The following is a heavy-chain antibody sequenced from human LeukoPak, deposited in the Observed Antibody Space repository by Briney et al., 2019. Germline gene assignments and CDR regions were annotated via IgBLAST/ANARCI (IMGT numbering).Heavy chain of an antibody. V-gene: IGHV3-74*01. J-gene: IGHJ6*03. Sequence: PGGSLRLSCAASGFTLSSYWLHWVRQAPATGPPWVSCIDNDRTHTAYADSVRGRFTVSRDNAKNMVFLQMNGLRAEDTAIYYCTRGGFDHNMDVWGKGTMVTVSS. CDR2: IDNDRTHT. CDR3: TRGGFDHNMDV. D-gene: IGHD2-15*01. CDR1: GFTLSSYW.